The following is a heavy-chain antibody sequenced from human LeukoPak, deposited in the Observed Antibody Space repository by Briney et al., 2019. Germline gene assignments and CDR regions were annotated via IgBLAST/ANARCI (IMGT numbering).Heavy chain of an antibody. J-gene: IGHJ1*01. CDR3: AKAVVAGAFFQH. Sequence: GGSLRLSCEASGFTFNTYSMNWARQAPGKGLEWVSSIDSSGGYMFYADSVKGRFIISRDNSKNTLYLQMNSLRAEDTAVYYCAKAVVAGAFFQHWGQGTLVTVSS. V-gene: IGHV3-21*01. CDR1: GFTFNTYS. D-gene: IGHD2-15*01. CDR2: IDSSGGYM.